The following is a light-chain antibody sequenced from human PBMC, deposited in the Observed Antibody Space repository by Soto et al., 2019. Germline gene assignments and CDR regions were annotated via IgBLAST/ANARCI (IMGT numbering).Light chain of an antibody. J-gene: IGLJ1*01. Sequence: QSALTQPASVSGSPGQSVTISCTGTSSDVGAYNSVSWYQHHPGKAPKLMIYEVSNRPSGVSNRFSGSKSGNKASLTISGLQADDEADYYCCSYTTTTTLFVFGTGTKVTVL. CDR1: SSDVGAYNS. V-gene: IGLV2-14*01. CDR2: EVS. CDR3: CSYTTTTTLFV.